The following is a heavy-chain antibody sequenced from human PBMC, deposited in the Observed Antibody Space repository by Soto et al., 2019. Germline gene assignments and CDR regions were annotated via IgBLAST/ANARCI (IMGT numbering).Heavy chain of an antibody. D-gene: IGHD2-2*01. J-gene: IGHJ5*02. V-gene: IGHV3-23*01. CDR2: ISAGGGNT. CDR1: GFSFSTYA. Sequence: EVQLLESGGGLVQPGGSLRLSCAVSGFSFSTYAMSWVRQAPGKGLEWVSGISAGGGNTYYADSMRRRFTISRDNSKDTLYLQITSLRAEDTAFYYCAKHAEYQLVSWFDPWGQGTLVTVSS. CDR3: AKHAEYQLVSWFDP.